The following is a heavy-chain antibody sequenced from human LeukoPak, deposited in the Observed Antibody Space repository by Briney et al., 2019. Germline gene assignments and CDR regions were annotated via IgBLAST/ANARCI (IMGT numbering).Heavy chain of an antibody. CDR3: ARLYYYDSRGFDY. Sequence: GGSLRLSCAASGFTFNTYAMSWVRQAPGKGLEWVSAISSSGGSTFHAESVKGRFTISRDSSENTLYLQMNSLRAEDTAVYYCARLYYYDSRGFDYWGQGTLVTVSS. J-gene: IGHJ4*02. CDR1: GFTFNTYA. CDR2: ISSSGGST. V-gene: IGHV3-23*01. D-gene: IGHD3-22*01.